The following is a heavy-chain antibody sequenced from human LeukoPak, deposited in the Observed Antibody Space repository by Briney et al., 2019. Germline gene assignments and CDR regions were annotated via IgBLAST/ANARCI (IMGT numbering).Heavy chain of an antibody. CDR2: IYYSGST. CDR1: GDSISSYY. D-gene: IGHD1-26*01. CDR3: ATDSVGDTTAFDY. J-gene: IGHJ4*02. V-gene: IGHV4-59*08. Sequence: SETLSLTCTVSGDSISSYYWSWIRQPPGKGLEWIGYIYYSGSTNYNPSLKSRVTISVDTSKNQLSLKLSSVTAADTAVYYCATDSVGDTTAFDYWGQGTLVTVSS.